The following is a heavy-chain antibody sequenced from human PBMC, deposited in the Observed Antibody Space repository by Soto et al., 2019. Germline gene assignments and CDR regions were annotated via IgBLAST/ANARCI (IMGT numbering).Heavy chain of an antibody. CDR2: ISSSSSYI. CDR3: ARDMYSSDYFVKWFEP. J-gene: IGHJ5*02. V-gene: IGHV3-21*01. Sequence: PGGSLRLSCAASGFTFSSYSMNWVRQAPGKGLEWVSSISSSSSYIYYADSVKGRVTVSRDNSNHSLDLQLNSLRAEDTAMYSCARDMYSSDYFVKWFEPWGQGTLVTVSS. CDR1: GFTFSSYS. D-gene: IGHD6-19*01.